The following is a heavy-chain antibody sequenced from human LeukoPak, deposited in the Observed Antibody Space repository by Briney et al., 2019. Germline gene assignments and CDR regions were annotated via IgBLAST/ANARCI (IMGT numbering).Heavy chain of an antibody. CDR2: IDPSGGST. J-gene: IGHJ5*02. V-gene: IGHV1-46*01. CDR1: AYTFSTYL. CDR3: ARDLGLRGVTNWFDP. Sequence: ASEKVSCKASAYTFSTYLLHWVRQAPGQGLEWMGIIDPSGGSTGYAQKFQGRVTMTRDTSTSTVYMELSSLRSEDTAVYYCARDLGLRGVTNWFDPWGQGTLATVSS. D-gene: IGHD3-10*01.